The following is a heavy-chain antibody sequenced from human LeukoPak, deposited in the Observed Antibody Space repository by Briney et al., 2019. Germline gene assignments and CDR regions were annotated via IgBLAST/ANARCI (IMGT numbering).Heavy chain of an antibody. Sequence: SETLSLTCTVSGGSINNYYWNWIRQPPGKGLEWIGYMPGSIYFSGSIKYDPSLESRVTMSVDTSKNQFSLTLSSVTAADTAVYYCARDSRDYGSGSYWDVWGQGTTVTVSS. CDR2: MPGSIYFSGSI. CDR3: ARDSRDYGSGSYWDV. D-gene: IGHD3-10*01. V-gene: IGHV4-59*01. J-gene: IGHJ6*02. CDR1: GGSINNYY.